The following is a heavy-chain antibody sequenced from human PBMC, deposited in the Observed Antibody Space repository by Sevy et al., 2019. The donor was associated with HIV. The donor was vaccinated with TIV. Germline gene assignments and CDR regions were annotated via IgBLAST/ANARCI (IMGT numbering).Heavy chain of an antibody. CDR1: GGSLSGYY. V-gene: IGHV4-34*01. Sequence: SETLSLTCAVYGGSLSGYYWSWIRQPPGKGLEWIGEINHSGSTNYNPSLKSRVTISVDTSKNQFSLKLSSVTAADTAVYYCARHCGSTSCSPAFDIWGQGTMVTVSS. J-gene: IGHJ3*02. D-gene: IGHD2-2*01. CDR3: ARHCGSTSCSPAFDI. CDR2: INHSGST.